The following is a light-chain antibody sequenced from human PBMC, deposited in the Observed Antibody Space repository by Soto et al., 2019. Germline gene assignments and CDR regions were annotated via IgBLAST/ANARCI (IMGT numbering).Light chain of an antibody. J-gene: IGKJ1*01. CDR3: MQALQTPWT. Sequence: DIVMTQSPLSLPVTPGEPASISCRSTQSLLQSNGYSYLDWYLQKPGQSPQLLIYLGSNRASGVPDRFSGSGSGTDFTLKISRVEAEDVGVYYCMQALQTPWTFGQGTKVDIK. V-gene: IGKV2-28*01. CDR1: QSLLQSNGYSY. CDR2: LGS.